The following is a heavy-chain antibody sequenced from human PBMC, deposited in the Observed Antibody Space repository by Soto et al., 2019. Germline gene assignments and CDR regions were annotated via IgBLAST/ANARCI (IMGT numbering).Heavy chain of an antibody. CDR1: GFSFSNYF. V-gene: IGHV3-7*04. Sequence: EVQLVESGGGLVQPGGSLRLSCAASGFSFSNYFMTWVRQAPGKGLEWVANINQDGSAKHYVDSVRGRFPTSRDNAKNSLHLERNTLGAEDTAVYFCAGGAGWEQDYWGQGTLVTVSS. J-gene: IGHJ4*02. CDR2: INQDGSAK. CDR3: AGGAGWEQDY. D-gene: IGHD1-26*01.